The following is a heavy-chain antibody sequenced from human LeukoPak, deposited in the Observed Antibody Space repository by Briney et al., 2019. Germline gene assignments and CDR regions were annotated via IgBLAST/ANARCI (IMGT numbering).Heavy chain of an antibody. Sequence: PGGSLRLSCAASGFTFSSYAMHWVRQAPGKGLEWVSAISGSGGSTYYADSVKGRFTISRDNSKNTLYLQMNSLRAEDTAVYYCAKGYSYGYGRMDHDYWGQGTLVTVSS. J-gene: IGHJ4*02. V-gene: IGHV3-23*01. CDR3: AKGYSYGYGRMDHDY. CDR2: ISGSGGST. D-gene: IGHD5-18*01. CDR1: GFTFSSYA.